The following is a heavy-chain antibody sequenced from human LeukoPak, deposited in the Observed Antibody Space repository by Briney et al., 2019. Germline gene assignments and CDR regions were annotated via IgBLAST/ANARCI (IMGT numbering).Heavy chain of an antibody. V-gene: IGHV3-74*01. CDR1: GFTLSSYW. CDR3: AKLGEGGYSYDYLPYYFDY. Sequence: GGSLRLSCSASGFTLSSYWMHWVRQAPGKGLVWVSRINTDGSSTNYADSVKGRFTVSRDNAKNTLYLQMNSLRAEDTAVYYCAKLGEGGYSYDYLPYYFDYWGQGTLVTVSS. J-gene: IGHJ4*02. CDR2: INTDGSST. D-gene: IGHD5-18*01.